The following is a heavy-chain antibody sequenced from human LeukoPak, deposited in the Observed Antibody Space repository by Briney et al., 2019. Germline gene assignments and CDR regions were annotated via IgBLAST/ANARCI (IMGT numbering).Heavy chain of an antibody. V-gene: IGHV1-46*01. Sequence: ASVKVSCKASGYTFTSYYMHWVRQAPGQGLEWMGIINPSGGGASYAQKFQGRVTMTRDMSTSTVYMELRSLRSDDTAVYYCARDRYGGYNAFDIWGQGTMVTVSS. CDR2: INPSGGGA. D-gene: IGHD6-13*01. CDR1: GYTFTSYY. CDR3: ARDRYGGYNAFDI. J-gene: IGHJ3*02.